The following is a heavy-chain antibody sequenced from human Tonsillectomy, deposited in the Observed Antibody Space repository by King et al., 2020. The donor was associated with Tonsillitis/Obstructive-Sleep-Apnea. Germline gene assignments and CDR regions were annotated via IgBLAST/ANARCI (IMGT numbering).Heavy chain of an antibody. CDR3: AYSPLSTFGGVIVPYYMDV. CDR2: IYWDGDK. Sequence: ITLKESGPTLVKPTQTLTLTCTFSGFSLSTSGVGVGWIRQPPGKALEWLALIYWDGDKRYSPSLKSRLTVTKDTSKNQVVLTMTNMDPVDTATYYCAYSPLSTFGGVIVPYYMDVWGKGTTVTVSS. CDR1: GFSLSTSGVG. D-gene: IGHD3-16*02. V-gene: IGHV2-5*02. J-gene: IGHJ6*03.